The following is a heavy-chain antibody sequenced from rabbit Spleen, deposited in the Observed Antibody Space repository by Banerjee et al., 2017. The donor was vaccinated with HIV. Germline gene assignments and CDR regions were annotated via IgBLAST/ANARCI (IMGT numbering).Heavy chain of an antibody. CDR3: VRSEAGSGDSFNL. CDR2: IYSGSSGDT. D-gene: IGHD8-1*01. Sequence: QSLEESGGDLVKPGASLSLTCTASEFSFSTSYHMCWVRQAPGKGLEWIACIYSGSSGDTYYASWAKGRFTISKTSSTTVTLQMTSLTAADTATYFCVRSEAGSGDSFNLWGQGTLVTVS. J-gene: IGHJ4*01. CDR1: EFSFSTSYH. V-gene: IGHV1S40*01.